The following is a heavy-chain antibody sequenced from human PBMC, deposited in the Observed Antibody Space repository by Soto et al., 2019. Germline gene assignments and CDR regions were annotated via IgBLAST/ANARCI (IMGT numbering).Heavy chain of an antibody. J-gene: IGHJ4*02. D-gene: IGHD5-12*01. CDR3: ARDLGGLRFDY. V-gene: IGHV1-3*05. CDR2: INAGNGNT. CDR1: GYTFSSYA. Sequence: QVQLVQSGAEEKKPGASVKVSCKASGYTFSSYAMDWVRQAPGQRLEWMGWINAGNGNTKYSQKFQGRVTISRDTSASTAYMELSSLRSEEAAVYYWARDLGGLRFDYWGQGPLVTVSS.